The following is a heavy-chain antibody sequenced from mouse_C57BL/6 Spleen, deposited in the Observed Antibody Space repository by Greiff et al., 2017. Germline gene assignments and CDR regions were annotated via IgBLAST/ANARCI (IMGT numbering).Heavy chain of an antibody. J-gene: IGHJ4*01. Sequence: VQLQQSGPELVKPGASVKISCTASGYTFTDYYMNWVKQSHGKSLEWIGDINPNNGGTSYTQKFKGKDTLTVDKSSSTAYMELRSLTSEDSAVYYCSLYDGFPYAMDYWGQGTSVTVSS. CDR3: SLYDGFPYAMDY. CDR1: GYTFTDYY. D-gene: IGHD2-3*01. V-gene: IGHV1-26*01. CDR2: INPNNGGT.